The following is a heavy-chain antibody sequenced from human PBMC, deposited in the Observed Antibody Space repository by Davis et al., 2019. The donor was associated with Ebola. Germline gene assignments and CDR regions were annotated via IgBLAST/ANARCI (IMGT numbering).Heavy chain of an antibody. D-gene: IGHD4-17*01. V-gene: IGHV1-3*01. CDR3: ARYGDYGDYFDGMDV. J-gene: IGHJ6*04. CDR2: INADNDNI. CDR1: GYTFSTYA. Sequence: AASVKVSCKASGYTFSTYAMHWVRQAPGQGLEWMGWINADNDNINYAPKFQGRVTITRDTAASTAYMELSSLRSEDTAVYYCARYGDYGDYFDGMDVWGKGTTVTVSS.